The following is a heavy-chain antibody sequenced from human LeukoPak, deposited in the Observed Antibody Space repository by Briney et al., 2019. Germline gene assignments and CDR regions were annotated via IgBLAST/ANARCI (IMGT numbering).Heavy chain of an antibody. V-gene: IGHV3-48*04. D-gene: IGHD2-2*01. CDR2: I. Sequence: GGSLRLSCAASGFSFSGYSMHWVRQAPGKGLEWLSYIYYADSVKGRFTISRDNAKNSLYLQMNSLRAEDTAVYYCAKVPRIVVVPAALYFDYWGQGTLVTVSS. CDR1: GFSFSGYS. J-gene: IGHJ4*02. CDR3: AKVPRIVVVPAALYFDY.